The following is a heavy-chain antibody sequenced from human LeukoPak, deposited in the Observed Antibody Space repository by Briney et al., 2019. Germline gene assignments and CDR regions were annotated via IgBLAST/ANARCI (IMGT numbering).Heavy chain of an antibody. CDR1: GGSITTYY. CDR2: VSTSGRT. V-gene: IGHV4-4*07. D-gene: IGHD3-10*01. Sequence: SETLSLTCTVSGGSITTYYWSWIRQPAGKGLEWIGRVSTSGRTNYNPSLKSRLTMSADTSKKQFSLILNSVTAADTAVYYCARNGYGSGSSWWGQGTLVTVSS. J-gene: IGHJ4*02. CDR3: ARNGYGSGSSW.